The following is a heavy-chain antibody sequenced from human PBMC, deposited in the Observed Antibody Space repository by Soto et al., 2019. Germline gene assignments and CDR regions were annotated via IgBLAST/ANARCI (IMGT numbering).Heavy chain of an antibody. CDR3: ARGALVLWYYYYGMDV. J-gene: IGHJ6*02. D-gene: IGHD6-13*01. Sequence: GGSLRLSCAASGFTFSSYAMHWVRQAPGKGLEYVSAISSNGGSTYYANSVKGRFTISRDNSKNTLYLQMGSLRAEDMAVYYCARGALVLWYYYYGMDVWGQGTTVTVSS. V-gene: IGHV3-64*01. CDR2: ISSNGGST. CDR1: GFTFSSYA.